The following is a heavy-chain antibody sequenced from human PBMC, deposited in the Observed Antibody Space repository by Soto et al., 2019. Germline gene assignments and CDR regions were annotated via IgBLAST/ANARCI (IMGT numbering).Heavy chain of an antibody. Sequence: PSETLSLTCTVSGGSISSYYWSWVRQPPGKGLEWIGYIYYSGSTNYNPSLKSRVTISVDTSKNQFSLKLSSVTAADTAVYYCARGYDSSGYYFPLFDYWGQGTLVTSPQ. CDR1: GGSISSYY. CDR3: ARGYDSSGYYFPLFDY. J-gene: IGHJ4*02. D-gene: IGHD3-22*01. CDR2: IYYSGST. V-gene: IGHV4-59*01.